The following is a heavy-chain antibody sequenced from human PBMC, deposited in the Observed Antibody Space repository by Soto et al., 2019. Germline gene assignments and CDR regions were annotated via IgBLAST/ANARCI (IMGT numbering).Heavy chain of an antibody. D-gene: IGHD3-22*01. J-gene: IGHJ3*01. CDR2: LIPIFGTA. V-gene: IGHV1-69*01. Sequence: QVQLVQSGAEVKKPGSSVKVSCKASVGTFSSYAISWVRQAHGQGLEWMGGLIPIFGTANYAQKFQGRVPITADESTSTAYMELSSLRSEDTAVYYCGRVMTTYYYDSSGYPVRIFDLWGQGTMVPVSS. CDR3: GRVMTTYYYDSSGYPVRIFDL. CDR1: VGTFSSYA.